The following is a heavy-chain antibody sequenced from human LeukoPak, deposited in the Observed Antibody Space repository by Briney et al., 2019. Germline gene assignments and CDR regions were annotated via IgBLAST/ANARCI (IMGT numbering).Heavy chain of an antibody. CDR2: IGTGDDT. V-gene: IGHV3-13*01. D-gene: IGHD1-14*01. J-gene: IGHJ4*02. CDR3: ATQQGGNPAY. CDR1: GFTFSTYD. Sequence: GGSLRLSCAASGFTFSTYDMHWVRQATGKGLEWVSAIGTGDDTYYLGSVKGRFTISRENAKNVLYLQMSSLRAEDTAVYYCATQQGGNPAYWGQGTLVTVSS.